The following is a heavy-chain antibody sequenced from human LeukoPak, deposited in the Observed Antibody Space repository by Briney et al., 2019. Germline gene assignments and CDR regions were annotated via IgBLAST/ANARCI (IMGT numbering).Heavy chain of an antibody. D-gene: IGHD6-19*01. CDR3: ARDRWLVAFDI. CDR2: ISSSSSYI. Sequence: GGSLRLSCAASGFTFSSYSMNWVRQAPGKGLEWVSSISSSSSYIYYADSVKGRFTISRDNAENSLYLQMNSLRAEDTAVYYCARDRWLVAFDIWGQGTMVTVSS. CDR1: GFTFSSYS. V-gene: IGHV3-21*01. J-gene: IGHJ3*02.